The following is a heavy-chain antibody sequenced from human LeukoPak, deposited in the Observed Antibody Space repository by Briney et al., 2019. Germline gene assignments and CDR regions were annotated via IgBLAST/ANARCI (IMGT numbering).Heavy chain of an antibody. CDR1: GGSISSYY. J-gene: IGHJ3*02. CDR3: ARLTMGSYMTGESAFDI. Sequence: PSETLSLTCTVSGGSISSYYWSWIRQPPGKGLEWIGYIYYSGSTNYNPSLKSRVTISVDTSKNQFSLKLSSVTAADTAVYYCARLTMGSYMTGESAFDIWGQGTMVTVSS. D-gene: IGHD1-26*01. CDR2: IYYSGST. V-gene: IGHV4-59*08.